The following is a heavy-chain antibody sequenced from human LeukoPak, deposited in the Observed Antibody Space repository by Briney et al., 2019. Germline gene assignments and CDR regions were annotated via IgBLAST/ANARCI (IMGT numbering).Heavy chain of an antibody. V-gene: IGHV3-33*01. J-gene: IGHJ5*02. D-gene: IGHD2-2*01. CDR2: IWYDGSNK. CDR3: ARGLVPAAAGGGFDP. Sequence: GGSLRLSCAASGFTFSSYGMHWVRQAPGKGLEWVAVIWYDGSNKYYADSVKGRFTISRDNSKNTLYLQMNSLRAEDTAVYYCARGLVPAAAGGGFDPWGQGTLVTVSS. CDR1: GFTFSSYG.